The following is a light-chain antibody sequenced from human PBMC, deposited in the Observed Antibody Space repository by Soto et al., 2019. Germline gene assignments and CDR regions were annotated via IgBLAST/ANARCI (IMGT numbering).Light chain of an antibody. CDR1: DIGSTN. V-gene: IGLV3-9*01. CDR3: QVWHSSTVV. CDR2: RDA. Sequence: SYELTQSLSVSVALGQTGKITCGGNDIGSTNVHWYQQKPGQAPVLVIYRDAIRPSGIPERFSGSNSGNAATLTIGRAQAGDEAHYYCQVWHSSTVVFGGGTKLTVL. J-gene: IGLJ2*01.